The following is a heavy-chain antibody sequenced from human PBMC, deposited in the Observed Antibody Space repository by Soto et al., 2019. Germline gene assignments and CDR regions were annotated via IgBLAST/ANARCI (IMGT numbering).Heavy chain of an antibody. CDR2: INPDGGGT. D-gene: IGHD4-4*01. CDR1: GYTFTSYY. CDR3: AVGGNYLSMDV. V-gene: IGHV1-46*01. J-gene: IGHJ6*02. Sequence: QVQLVQSGAEVKKPGASVKVSCKASGYTFTSYYMHWVRLAPGQGLEWMGRINPDGGGTSYAQQFQGRVIMTRDTSTSTVYMEMSSLRSEDTAVYYCAVGGNYLSMDVWGQGTTVTVSS.